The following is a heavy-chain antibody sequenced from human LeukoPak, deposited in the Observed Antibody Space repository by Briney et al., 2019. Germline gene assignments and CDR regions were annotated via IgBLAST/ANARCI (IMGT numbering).Heavy chain of an antibody. V-gene: IGHV4-31*03. D-gene: IGHD1-1*01. CDR3: ARRTRYNWNDDRYYFDY. CDR2: IYYSGST. Sequence: SEALSLTCTVSGGSISSGGYYWSWIRQHPGKGLEWIGYIYYSGSTYYNPSLKSRVTISVDTSKNQFSLKLSSVTAADSAVYYCARRTRYNWNDDRYYFDYWGQGTLVTVSS. J-gene: IGHJ4*02. CDR1: GGSISSGGYY.